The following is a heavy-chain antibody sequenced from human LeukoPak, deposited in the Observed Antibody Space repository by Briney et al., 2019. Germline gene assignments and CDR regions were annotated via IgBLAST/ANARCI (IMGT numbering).Heavy chain of an antibody. V-gene: IGHV3-30*02. Sequence: GGSLRLSCAASGFTFSSYGMHWVRQAPGKGLEWVAFIRYDESNQYYADSVNGRFTISRDNSKSTLHLQMNSLKVEDTAVYYCAKGYGGSHFDYWGQGALVAVSS. CDR1: GFTFSSYG. D-gene: IGHD4-23*01. CDR3: AKGYGGSHFDY. J-gene: IGHJ4*02. CDR2: IRYDESNQ.